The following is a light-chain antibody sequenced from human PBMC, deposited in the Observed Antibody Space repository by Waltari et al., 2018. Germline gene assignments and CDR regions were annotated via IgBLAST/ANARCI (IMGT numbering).Light chain of an antibody. CDR2: EDR. Sequence: SSELTQPPSVCVSPGQTARITCSGDKLGDKSVCWYQQKPGQSPVLVIYEDRKRPSGIPERFSGSNSGNTATLTISGTQAMDEADYYCQAWDNNRVVLGGGTKLTV. V-gene: IGLV3-1*01. J-gene: IGLJ2*01. CDR3: QAWDNNRVV. CDR1: KLGDKS.